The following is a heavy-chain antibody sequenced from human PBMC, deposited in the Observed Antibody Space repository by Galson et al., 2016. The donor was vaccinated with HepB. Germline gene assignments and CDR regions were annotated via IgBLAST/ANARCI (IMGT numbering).Heavy chain of an antibody. CDR1: GGTFSSYA. CDR3: ARTYLKDIVVVPAAISNYYYYMDV. V-gene: IGHV1-69*13. CDR2: IIPVFGSA. J-gene: IGHJ6*03. D-gene: IGHD2-2*01. Sequence: SVKVSCKASGGTFSSYAISWVRQAPGQGLEWMGGIIPVFGSAKYAQKFQGRVTLTADESTSTAYMELRSLRSDDTAVYYCARTYLKDIVVVPAAISNYYYYMDVWGKGTTVTVSS.